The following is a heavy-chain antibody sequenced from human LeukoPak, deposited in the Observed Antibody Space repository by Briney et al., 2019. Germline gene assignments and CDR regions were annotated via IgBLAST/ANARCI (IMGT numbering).Heavy chain of an antibody. J-gene: IGHJ5*02. V-gene: IGHV1-18*01. Sequence: VKVSCKASGYTFTSYGISWVRQAPGQGLEWMGWISAYNGNTNYAQKLQGRVTMTTDTSTSTAYMELRSLRSDDTAVYYCARSPFFGSSSGWFDPWGQGTLVTVSS. CDR3: ARSPFFGSSSGWFDP. CDR2: ISAYNGNT. D-gene: IGHD1-26*01. CDR1: GYTFTSYG.